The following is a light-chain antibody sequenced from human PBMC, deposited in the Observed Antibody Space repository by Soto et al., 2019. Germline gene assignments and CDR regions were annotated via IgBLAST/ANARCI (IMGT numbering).Light chain of an antibody. CDR1: QSISSW. CDR3: QQYNSYPWT. CDR2: DAY. V-gene: IGKV1-5*01. Sequence: DIQITHSPSTLSASVGDRVTITCRASQSISSWLAWYQQKPGKAPKLLIYDAYSLESGVPSRFSGSESGTEFTLTINSLQPDDFATYYCQQYNSYPWTLGQGTKVDIK. J-gene: IGKJ1*01.